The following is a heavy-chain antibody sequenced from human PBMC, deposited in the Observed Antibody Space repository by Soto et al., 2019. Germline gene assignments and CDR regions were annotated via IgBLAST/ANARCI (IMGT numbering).Heavy chain of an antibody. V-gene: IGHV1-46*01. J-gene: IGHJ4*02. CDR1: GYTFTSYY. Sequence: GALVTVSCKASGYTFTSYYMHWVRQDPGQGLEWMGIINPSGGSASSAQKFQGRVTMTRDTSTSTVYTELSSLRSEDTAVYYCATNAGYSSSWYIDYWGQGTLVTVSS. CDR3: ATNAGYSSSWYIDY. CDR2: INPSGGSA. D-gene: IGHD6-13*01.